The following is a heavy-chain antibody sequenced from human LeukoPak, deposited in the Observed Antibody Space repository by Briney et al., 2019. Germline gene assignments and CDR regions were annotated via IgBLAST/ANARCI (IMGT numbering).Heavy chain of an antibody. CDR1: RFTFGRHA. J-gene: IGHJ4*02. CDR2: ISYDGSNK. CDR3: ARTPDSGCDSSGYYWGYFDY. D-gene: IGHD3-22*01. V-gene: IGHV3-30-3*01. Sequence: GGSLRLSCAAFRFTFGRHAMHWVRQAPGKGLEWVAVISYDGSNKYYADSVKGRFTISRDNSKNTLYLQMNSLRAEDTAVYYCARTPDSGCDSSGYYWGYFDYWGQGTLVTVSS.